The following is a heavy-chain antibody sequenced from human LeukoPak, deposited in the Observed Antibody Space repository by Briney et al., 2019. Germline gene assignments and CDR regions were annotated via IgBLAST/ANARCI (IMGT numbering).Heavy chain of an antibody. CDR3: ARVDTAMVTFDY. CDR2: IIPIFGTA. Sequence: ASVKVSCKASGGTFSSYAISWVRQAPGQGLEWMGGIIPIFGTANYAQKFQGRVTITTDESTSTAYMELSSLRSEDTAVYYCARVDTAMVTFDYWGQATLVTVSS. J-gene: IGHJ4*02. V-gene: IGHV1-69*05. CDR1: GGTFSSYA. D-gene: IGHD5-18*01.